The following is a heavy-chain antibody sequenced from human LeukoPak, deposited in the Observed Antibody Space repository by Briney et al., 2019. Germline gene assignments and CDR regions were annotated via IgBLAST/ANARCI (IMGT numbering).Heavy chain of an antibody. CDR3: ARDFSGSYNYFGY. Sequence: PGGSLRLSCAASGFTFSSYEMNWVRQAPGKGLEWVSYISSSGSTIYYADSVKGRFTISRDNAKNSLYLQMNSLRAEDTAVYYCARDFSGSYNYFGYWGQGTLVTVSS. CDR1: GFTFSSYE. V-gene: IGHV3-48*03. D-gene: IGHD1-26*01. J-gene: IGHJ4*02. CDR2: ISSSGSTI.